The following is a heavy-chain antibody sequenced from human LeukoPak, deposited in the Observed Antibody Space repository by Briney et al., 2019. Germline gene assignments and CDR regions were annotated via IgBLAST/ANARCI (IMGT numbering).Heavy chain of an antibody. CDR1: GGSISSGSYC. V-gene: IGHV4-61*02. CDR2: IYTSGST. CDR3: ARPTTADEGRAFDI. J-gene: IGHJ3*02. D-gene: IGHD4-17*01. Sequence: SETLSLTCTVSGGSISSGSYCWSWIRQPAGKGLEWIGRIYTSGSTNYNPSLKSRVTISVDTSKNQFSLKLRSVTAADTAVYYCARPTTADEGRAFDIWGQETMVTVSS.